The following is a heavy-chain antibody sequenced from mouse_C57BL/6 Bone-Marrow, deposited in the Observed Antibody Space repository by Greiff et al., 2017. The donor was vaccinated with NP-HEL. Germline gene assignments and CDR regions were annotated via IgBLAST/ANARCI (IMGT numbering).Heavy chain of an antibody. D-gene: IGHD1-1*01. CDR1: VFTFSSYA. V-gene: IGHV5-9-1*02. CDR2: ISSGGDYI. J-gene: IGHJ2*01. Sequence: VKLVESGDGLVKPGGSLKLSCAASVFTFSSYAMSWVRQTPEKRLEWVAYISSGGDYIYYADTVTGRFTISRDNARNTLYLQMSSLKSEDTAMYYCTRGGHYYGSSYRDFDYWGQGTTLTVSS. CDR3: TRGGHYYGSSYRDFDY.